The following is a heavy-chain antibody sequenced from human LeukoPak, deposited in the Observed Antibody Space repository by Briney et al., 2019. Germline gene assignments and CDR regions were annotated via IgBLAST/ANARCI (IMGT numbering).Heavy chain of an antibody. CDR2: MNPNSGNT. J-gene: IGHJ4*02. Sequence: ASVKVSCKASGYTFTSYDINWVRQATGQGLEWMGWMNPNSGNTGYAQKFQGRVTMTRNTSISTAYMELGSLRSEDTAVYYCARGVWGSYRFDYWGQGTLVTVSS. CDR1: GYTFTSYD. CDR3: ARGVWGSYRFDY. V-gene: IGHV1-8*01. D-gene: IGHD3-16*02.